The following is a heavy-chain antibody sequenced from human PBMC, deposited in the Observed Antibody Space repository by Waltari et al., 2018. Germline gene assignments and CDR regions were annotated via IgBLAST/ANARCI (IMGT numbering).Heavy chain of an antibody. J-gene: IGHJ2*01. CDR2: IIPILVIA. Sequence: QVQLVQSGAEVKKPGSSVKVSCKASGGTFSSYAISWVRQAPGQGLEWMGGIIPILVIANYAQKFQGRVTITADKSTSTAYMELSSLRSEDTAVYYCARVPYGSGSAWYFDLWGRGTLVTVSS. CDR1: GGTFSSYA. D-gene: IGHD3-10*01. V-gene: IGHV1-69*10. CDR3: ARVPYGSGSAWYFDL.